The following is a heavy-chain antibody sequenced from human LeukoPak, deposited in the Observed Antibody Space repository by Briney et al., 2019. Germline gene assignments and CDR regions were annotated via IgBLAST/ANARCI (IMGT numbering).Heavy chain of an antibody. CDR1: ENVHSDFTFTNAW. J-gene: IGHJ3*02. CDR2: ITPKSES. V-gene: IGHV3-15*01. CDR3: TTSEEEEGAFDI. Sequence: GGSLRLSCVVSENVHSDFTFTNAWVNWVRQAPGKGLDYIGHITPKSESNYGEHVEGRFDISRDDSKNTVYLQMDSLRTEDTAEYFCTTSEEEEGAFDIWGQGTMVTVSS.